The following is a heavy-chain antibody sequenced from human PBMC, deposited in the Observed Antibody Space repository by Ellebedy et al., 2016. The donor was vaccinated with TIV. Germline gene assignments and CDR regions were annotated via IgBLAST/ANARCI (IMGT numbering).Heavy chain of an antibody. CDR3: ARGLGSRILDAFDI. CDR1: GFAFDDHG. CDR2: INWNGGTT. Sequence: GGSLRLSXAASGFAFDDHGMNWVRQVPGKGLEWVSGINWNGGTTGYADSVKGRFTISRDNAKNSLYLQMNSLRVEDTAFYHCARGLGSRILDAFDIWGQGTMVTVSS. V-gene: IGHV3-20*01. D-gene: IGHD2-15*01. J-gene: IGHJ3*02.